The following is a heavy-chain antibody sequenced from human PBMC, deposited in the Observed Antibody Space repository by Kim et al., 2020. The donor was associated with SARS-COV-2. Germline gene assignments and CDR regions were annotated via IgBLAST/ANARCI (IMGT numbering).Heavy chain of an antibody. D-gene: IGHD5-18*01. CDR3: ARAPGGYSYGYTDY. V-gene: IGHV1-2*02. Sequence: AQKFQGRVTMTRDTSISTAYMELSRLRSDDTAVYYCARAPGGYSYGYTDYWGQGTLVTVSS. J-gene: IGHJ4*02.